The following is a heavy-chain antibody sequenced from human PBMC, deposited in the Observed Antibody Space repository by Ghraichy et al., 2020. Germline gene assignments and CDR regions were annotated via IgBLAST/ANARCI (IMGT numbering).Heavy chain of an antibody. CDR1: GFAFSSYG. Sequence: GGSLRLSCAASGFAFSSYGMHWVRQAPGKGLEWVAFIRYDGSNKYYADSVKGRFTISRDNSKNTLYLQMNSLRAEDTAVYYCAKSPKGLYYGSASWLDYWGQGTLVTVSS. V-gene: IGHV3-30*02. CDR2: IRYDGSNK. J-gene: IGHJ4*02. CDR3: AKSPKGLYYGSASWLDY. D-gene: IGHD3-10*01.